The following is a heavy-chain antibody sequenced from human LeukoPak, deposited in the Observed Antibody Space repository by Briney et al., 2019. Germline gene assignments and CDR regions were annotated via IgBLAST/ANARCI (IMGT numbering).Heavy chain of an antibody. CDR3: AKDTVYSVGATN. CDR2: ISGSGGST. V-gene: IGHV3-23*01. CDR1: GFTFSSYA. Sequence: GGSLRLSCAASGFTFSSYALSWVRQAPGKGLEWVSAISGSGGSTYYTDSVKGRFTISRDNSKNTLYLQMNSLRAEDTAVYYCAKDTVYSVGATNWGQGALVTVSS. J-gene: IGHJ4*02. D-gene: IGHD1-26*01.